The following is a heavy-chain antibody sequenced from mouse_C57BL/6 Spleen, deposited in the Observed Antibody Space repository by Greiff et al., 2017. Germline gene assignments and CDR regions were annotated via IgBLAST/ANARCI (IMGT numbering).Heavy chain of an antibody. CDR3: ARGGVYGNYVDY. CDR1: GYAFSSYW. D-gene: IGHD2-1*01. J-gene: IGHJ2*01. CDR2: IYPGDGDT. V-gene: IGHV1-80*01. Sequence: QVQLKESGAELVKPGASVKISCKASGYAFSSYWMNWVKQRPGKGLEWIGQIYPGDGDTNYNGKFKGKATLTADKSSSTAYMQLSSLTSEDSAVYFCARGGVYGNYVDYWGQGTTLTVSS.